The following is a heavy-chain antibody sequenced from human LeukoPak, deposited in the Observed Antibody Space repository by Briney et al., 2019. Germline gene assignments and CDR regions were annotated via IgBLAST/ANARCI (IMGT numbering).Heavy chain of an antibody. J-gene: IGHJ4*02. Sequence: SETLSLTCAVSSSSIITNHYWAWIRQPPGKGLQRIGNIYHSGITYYSPSLMSRVTMSVDTSKNQFSLKLSSVTAADTAVYYCARGGQWLPFDYWGQGTLVTVSS. CDR2: IYHSGIT. CDR1: SSSIITNHY. V-gene: IGHV4-38-2*01. D-gene: IGHD6-19*01. CDR3: ARGGQWLPFDY.